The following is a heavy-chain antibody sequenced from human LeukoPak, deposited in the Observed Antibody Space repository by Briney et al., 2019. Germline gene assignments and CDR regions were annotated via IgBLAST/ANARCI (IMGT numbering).Heavy chain of an antibody. CDR2: INPSGDST. CDR3: ARGLAAAGDFDY. D-gene: IGHD6-13*01. J-gene: IGHJ4*02. Sequence: ASVKASCKASGYTFTSYYMHWVRQAPGQGPEWMGTINPSGDSTSYAQRFQGRVTLTRDTSTSTVYMELSSLRSADTAVYYCARGLAAAGDFDYWGQGTLVTVSS. CDR1: GYTFTSYY. V-gene: IGHV1-46*01.